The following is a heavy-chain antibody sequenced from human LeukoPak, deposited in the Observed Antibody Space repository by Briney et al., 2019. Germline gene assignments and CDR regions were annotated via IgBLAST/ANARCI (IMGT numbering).Heavy chain of an antibody. CDR3: ARSRKYTGYDLHY. CDR1: GGSFSGYY. Sequence: SETLSLTCAVYGGSFSGYYWSWIRQPPGKGLEWIGEVVHGGSTDYNPSLKSRVTISVDKSKNQFSLRLSSVTTADTAVYYCARSRKYTGYDLHYGGQEPLVTVSS. V-gene: IGHV4-34*12. J-gene: IGHJ4*02. CDR2: VVHGGST. D-gene: IGHD5-12*01.